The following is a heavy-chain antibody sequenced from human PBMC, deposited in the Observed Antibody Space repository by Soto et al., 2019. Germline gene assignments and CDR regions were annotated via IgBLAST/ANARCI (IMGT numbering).Heavy chain of an antibody. CDR2: IYYSGST. J-gene: IGHJ4*02. CDR3: ARSTYYYDSSGYYDTSFDY. CDR1: GGSISSYY. D-gene: IGHD3-22*01. Sequence: GTLSLTCTVSGGSISSYYWSWIRQPPGKGLEWIGYIYYSGSTNYNPSLKSRVTISVDTSKNQFSLKLSSVTAADTAVYYCARSTYYYDSSGYYDTSFDYWGQGTLVTVSS. V-gene: IGHV4-59*01.